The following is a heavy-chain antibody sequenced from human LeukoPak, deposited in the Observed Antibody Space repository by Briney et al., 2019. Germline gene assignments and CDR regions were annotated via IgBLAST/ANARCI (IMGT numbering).Heavy chain of an antibody. CDR2: ISSSSSYI. CDR3: ARDREGSWDAFDI. D-gene: IGHD2-15*01. CDR1: GFTFSSYS. V-gene: IGHV3-21*01. Sequence: GGSLRLSCAASGFTFSSYSMNWVRQAPGKGLEWVSSISSSSSYIYYADSVKGRFTISRDNAKNSLYLQVNSLRAEDTAVYYCARDREGSWDAFDIWGQGTMVTVSS. J-gene: IGHJ3*02.